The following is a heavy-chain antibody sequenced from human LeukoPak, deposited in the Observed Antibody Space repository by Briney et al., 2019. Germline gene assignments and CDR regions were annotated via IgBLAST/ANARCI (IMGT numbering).Heavy chain of an antibody. CDR3: ARVRPEYNWNDLLDY. D-gene: IGHD1-1*01. V-gene: IGHV1-69*01. J-gene: IGHJ4*02. CDR1: GGTFSSYA. Sequence: SVKVSCKASGGTFSSYAISWVRQAPGQGLEWMGGIIPIFGTANYAQKFQGRVTITADESTSTAYMELSSLRSEDTAVYYCARVRPEYNWNDLLDYWGQGTLVTVSS. CDR2: IIPIFGTA.